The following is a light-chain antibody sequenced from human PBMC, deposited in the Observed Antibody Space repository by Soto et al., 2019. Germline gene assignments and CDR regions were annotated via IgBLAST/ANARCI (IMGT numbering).Light chain of an antibody. V-gene: IGKV3-20*01. CDR3: QQYDISPRT. CDR2: GSS. Sequence: EIVLTQSPGTLSLSPGERATLSCRASQSLNSFYLAWYQQKPGQAPRLLIYGSSNRATGIPDRFSGSGSGTDFTLTISRRDPEDFAVYYWQQYDISPRTFGQGTKVEVK. CDR1: QSLNSFY. J-gene: IGKJ1*01.